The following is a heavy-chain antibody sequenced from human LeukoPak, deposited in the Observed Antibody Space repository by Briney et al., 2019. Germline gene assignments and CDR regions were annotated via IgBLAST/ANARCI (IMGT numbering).Heavy chain of an antibody. Sequence: PGGSLRLSCAASGFTFSSYAMSWVRQAPGKGPEWVSGIGNSGDRTFYADSVKGRFTISRDNSKNTLYLQMNSLRLEDTAAHYCAKIRAPSGWFNSDYWGQGTLVTVSS. CDR2: IGNSGDRT. D-gene: IGHD6-19*01. J-gene: IGHJ4*02. V-gene: IGHV3-23*01. CDR1: GFTFSSYA. CDR3: AKIRAPSGWFNSDY.